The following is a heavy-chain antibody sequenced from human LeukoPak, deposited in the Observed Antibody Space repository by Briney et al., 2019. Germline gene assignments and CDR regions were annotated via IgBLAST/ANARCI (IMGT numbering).Heavy chain of an antibody. CDR3: ARSFTTARGDFDY. V-gene: IGHV4-59*08. D-gene: IGHD6-6*01. CDR1: GGSISSYY. J-gene: IGHJ4*02. CDR2: IYYSGST. Sequence: PSETLSLTCTVSGGSISSYYWSWIRQPPGKGLEWIGYIYYSGSTNYNPSLKSRVTISVDTSKNQFSLKLSSVTAADTAVYYCARSFTTARGDFDYWGQGTLVTVSS.